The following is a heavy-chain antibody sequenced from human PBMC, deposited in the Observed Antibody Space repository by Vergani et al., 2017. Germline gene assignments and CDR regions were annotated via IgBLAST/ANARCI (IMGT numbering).Heavy chain of an antibody. CDR3: AKELVLGGWSPGDFDY. D-gene: IGHD2-8*02. J-gene: IGHJ4*02. V-gene: IGHV3-23*04. Sequence: EVQLVESGGGLVQPGGSLRLSCAASGFTFSSYAMSWVRQAPGKGLEWVSAISGSGGSTYYADSVKGRFTISRDNSKNTLYLQMNSLRAEDTGVYYCAKELVLGGWSPGDFDYWGQGTLVTVSS. CDR1: GFTFSSYA. CDR2: ISGSGGST.